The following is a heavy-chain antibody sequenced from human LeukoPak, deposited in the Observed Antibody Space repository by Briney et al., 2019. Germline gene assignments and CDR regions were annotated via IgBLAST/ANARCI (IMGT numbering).Heavy chain of an antibody. CDR1: GGSISSSNW. V-gene: IGHV4-4*02. J-gene: IGHJ6*02. D-gene: IGHD3-9*01. CDR2: IYHSGST. CDR3: ARGRRRKYYDILTGNNGMDV. Sequence: SGTLSLTCAVSGGSISSSNWWSWVRQPPGKGLEWFGEIYHSGSTNYNPSLKSRVTISVDKSKNQFSLKLSSVTAADTAVYYCARGRRRKYYDILTGNNGMDVWGQGTTVTVSS.